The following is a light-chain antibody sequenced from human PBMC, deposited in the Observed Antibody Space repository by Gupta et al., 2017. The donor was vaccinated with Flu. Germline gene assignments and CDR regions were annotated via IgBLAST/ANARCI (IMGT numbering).Light chain of an antibody. CDR2: LNSDGSH. CDR1: SGHSSYA. CDR3: QTWGTGIRWV. V-gene: IGLV4-69*01. J-gene: IGLJ3*02. Sequence: QLVLTQSPSASASLGASVKLTCTLSSGHSSYAIAWHQQQPEKGPRYLMKLNSDGSHSKGDGIPDRFSGSSSGAERYLTXSXLQAEDXADYYCQTWGTGIRWVFGGGTKLTVL.